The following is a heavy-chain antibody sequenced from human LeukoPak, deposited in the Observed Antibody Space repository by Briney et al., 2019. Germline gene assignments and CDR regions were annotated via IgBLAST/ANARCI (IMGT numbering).Heavy chain of an antibody. V-gene: IGHV4-59*01. J-gene: IGHJ6*03. D-gene: IGHD5-18*01. CDR3: ARKGYSYAYYYMDV. CDR1: GGSISRYY. CDR2: IYYSGST. Sequence: PSQTLSLTCTVSGGSISRYYCSWIRQPPGKGLEWIGYIYYSGSTNYNPSLKSRVTISVDTSKNQFSLKLSPVTAADTAVYYCARKGYSYAYYYMDVWGKGTTVTVSS.